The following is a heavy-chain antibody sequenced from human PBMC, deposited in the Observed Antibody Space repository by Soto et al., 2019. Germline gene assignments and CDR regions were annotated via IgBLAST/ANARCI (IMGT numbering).Heavy chain of an antibody. D-gene: IGHD6-19*01. CDR1: GYIFTGYY. Sequence: VSCKASGYIFTGYYMHWVRQAPGQGLEWMGWINPNSGDTNYTQKFQGWVTMTRDTSISTAYMELSRLRSDDTAVYYCATSRISIAVAGETEYYFDYWGQGTLVTVSS. CDR2: INPNSGDT. V-gene: IGHV1-2*04. J-gene: IGHJ4*02. CDR3: ATSRISIAVAGETEYYFDY.